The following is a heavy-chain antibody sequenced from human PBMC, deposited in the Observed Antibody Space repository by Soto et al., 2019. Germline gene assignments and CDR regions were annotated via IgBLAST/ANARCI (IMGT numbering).Heavy chain of an antibody. Sequence: ASETVSCPSSGYRFTDYHIHWVRQAPGQGLEWLGRINPKSGGTSTAQKFQGWVTMTTDTSINTASMELTRLTSDDTAIYYCARGDSTDCSNGVCSLVYRHEMDGWGQGTTVTVYS. CDR1: GYRFTDYH. CDR3: ARGDSTDCSNGVCSLVYRHEMDG. D-gene: IGHD2-8*01. V-gene: IGHV1-2*04. CDR2: INPKSGGT. J-gene: IGHJ6*02.